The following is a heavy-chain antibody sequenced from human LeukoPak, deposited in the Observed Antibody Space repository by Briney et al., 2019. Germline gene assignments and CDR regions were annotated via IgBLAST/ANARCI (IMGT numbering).Heavy chain of an antibody. Sequence: GGSLRLSCAASGFTFSSYWMHWVRQAPGEGLVWVSRINSDGSSTSYADSVKGRFTISRDNSKNTLYLQMNSLRAEDTAMYYCASTNYRGGTTGYNWFDPWGQGTLVTVSS. V-gene: IGHV3-74*01. CDR1: GFTFSSYW. D-gene: IGHD1-26*01. CDR2: INSDGSST. CDR3: ASTNYRGGTTGYNWFDP. J-gene: IGHJ5*02.